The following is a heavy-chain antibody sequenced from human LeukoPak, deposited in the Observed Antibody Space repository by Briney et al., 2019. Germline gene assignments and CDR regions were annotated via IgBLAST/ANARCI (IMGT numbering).Heavy chain of an antibody. CDR2: IHYSGRP. CDR1: GGSISGHY. V-gene: IGHV4-59*07. J-gene: IGHJ6*02. D-gene: IGHD3-16*01. Sequence: PSDTLSLTCTVSGGSISGHYCTWIRQPPGKGLEWIGQIHYSGRPDYNPSLKSRVTISVDTSKNQLSLKVTSVTGADTAVYYCARFGVDYDMDVWGQGTTVTVSS. CDR3: ARFGVDYDMDV.